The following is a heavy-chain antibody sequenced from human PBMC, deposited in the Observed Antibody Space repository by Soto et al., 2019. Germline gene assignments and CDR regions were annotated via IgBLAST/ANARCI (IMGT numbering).Heavy chain of an antibody. CDR2: VYYTGST. CDR3: ARSVAVPGAHIDY. J-gene: IGHJ4*02. D-gene: IGHD6-19*01. V-gene: IGHV4-59*01. Sequence: PSETLSLTCSVSGGSISGSYWSWIRQSPGKGLEWLGYVYYTGSTNYSPSLRSRVSISVDTSKNEFSLRLSSVTAADTAVYFCARSVAVPGAHIDYWGRGTKVT. CDR1: GGSISGSY.